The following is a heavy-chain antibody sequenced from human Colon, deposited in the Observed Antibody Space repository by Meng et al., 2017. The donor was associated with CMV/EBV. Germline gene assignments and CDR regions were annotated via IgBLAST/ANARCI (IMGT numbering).Heavy chain of an antibody. CDR1: GLTFNGYG. J-gene: IGHJ4*02. CDR3: AREGYSNFDY. Sequence: GESLKISCAASGLTFNGYGLHWVRQAPGKGLEWVAFIGSDGSITRYAESVKGRLTISRDNSKSTLWLQMHSLRPEDTALYYCAREGYSNFDYWGQGTLVTVSS. D-gene: IGHD4-11*01. V-gene: IGHV3-30*02. CDR2: IGSDGSIT.